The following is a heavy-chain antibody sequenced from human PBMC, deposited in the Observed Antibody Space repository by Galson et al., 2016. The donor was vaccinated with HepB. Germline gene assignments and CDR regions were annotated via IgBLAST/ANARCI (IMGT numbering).Heavy chain of an antibody. Sequence: SLRLSCAASGFTFSGFWMHWVRQGPGKGLEWVSRINSGGSFSSHADSVKGRFTISRDNVKNTLYLQMNGLRAEDSAVYYCARAGERVRGALVDYWGQGVLVTVSS. CDR1: GFTFSGFW. J-gene: IGHJ4*02. CDR2: INSGGSFS. CDR3: ARAGERVRGALVDY. V-gene: IGHV3-74*01. D-gene: IGHD3-10*01.